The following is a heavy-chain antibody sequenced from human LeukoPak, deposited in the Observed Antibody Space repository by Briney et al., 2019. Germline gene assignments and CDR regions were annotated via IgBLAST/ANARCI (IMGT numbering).Heavy chain of an antibody. J-gene: IGHJ4*02. Sequence: GGTLRVSCAASGLTFSSYSMSWVRQAPGKGLEWVSSISSSRRYIYYADSVKGRFTNTRDDAKNSLYLQMNSRRAEDTAVYYCARGGPRGYWSSTSCPNDYWGQGTLVTVSS. D-gene: IGHD2-2*01. CDR1: GLTFSSYS. V-gene: IGHV3-21*01. CDR3: ARGGPRGYWSSTSCPNDY. CDR2: ISSSRRYI.